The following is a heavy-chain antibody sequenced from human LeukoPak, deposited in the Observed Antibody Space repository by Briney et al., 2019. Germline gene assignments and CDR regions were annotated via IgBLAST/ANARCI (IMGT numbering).Heavy chain of an antibody. CDR1: GFTFTSST. V-gene: IGHV1-58*02. J-gene: IGHJ3*02. CDR3: AADLLSYSSSWYEKGAFDI. Sequence: ASVKVSCKASGFTFTSSTIQWLRQARGQRLEWIGWIVVGSGNTNYAQKFQERVTITRDMSTSTAYMELSSLRSDDTAVYYCAADLLSYSSSWYEKGAFDIWGQGTMVTVSS. D-gene: IGHD6-13*01. CDR2: IVVGSGNT.